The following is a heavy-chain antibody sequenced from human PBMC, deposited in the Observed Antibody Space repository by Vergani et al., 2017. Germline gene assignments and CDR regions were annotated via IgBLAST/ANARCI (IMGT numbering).Heavy chain of an antibody. CDR2: INPSGGST. CDR1: GYTFTSYY. V-gene: IGHV1-46*01. Sequence: QVQLVQSGAEVKKPGASVKVSCKASGYTFTSYYMHWVRQAPGQGLEWTGIINPSGGSTSYAQKFQGRVTMTRDTPTSTVYMELSNLGSEATAVYYCARSRKTAPFDCWGQGALIAVSS. CDR3: ARSRKTAPFDC. J-gene: IGHJ4*02.